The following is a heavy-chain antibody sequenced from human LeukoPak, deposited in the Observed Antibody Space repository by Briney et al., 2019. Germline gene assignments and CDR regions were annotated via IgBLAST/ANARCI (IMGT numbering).Heavy chain of an antibody. D-gene: IGHD1-1*01. CDR3: ARGGTWPTYFDY. J-gene: IGHJ4*02. Sequence: KPSETLSLTCAVYGGSFSGYYWSWIRQPPGKGLEWIGYIYYSGSTNYNPSLKSRVTISGDTSKNQFSLKLSSVTAADTAVYYCARGGTWPTYFDYWGQGTLVTVSS. V-gene: IGHV4-59*12. CDR1: GGSFSGYY. CDR2: IYYSGST.